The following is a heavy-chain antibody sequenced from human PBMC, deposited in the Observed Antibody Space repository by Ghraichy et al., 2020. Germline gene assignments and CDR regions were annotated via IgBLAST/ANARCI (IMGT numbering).Heavy chain of an antibody. J-gene: IGHJ5*02. CDR2: IYYSGST. CDR3: ARDRNRGWFDP. Sequence: SETLSLTCTVSGGSISSYYWSWIRQPPGKGLEWIGNIYYSGSTNYNPSLKSRVTISLDTSKNQFSLKLSSVTAADTAVYYCARDRNRGWFDPWGQGTLVTVSS. V-gene: IGHV4-59*12. CDR1: GGSISSYY.